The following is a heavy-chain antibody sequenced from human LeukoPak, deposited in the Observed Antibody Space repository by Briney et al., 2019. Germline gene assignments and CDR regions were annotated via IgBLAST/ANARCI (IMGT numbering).Heavy chain of an antibody. J-gene: IGHJ4*02. Sequence: PSETLSLTCAVSGGSITSGRYYWGWIRQPPGKGLEWIGSVYYSGSTSYNPSLKSRVTISVDTSNNQFSLRLSSVTAADTAMYYCATNTSNTAFDYWGPGTLVTVSS. CDR3: ATNTSNTAFDY. D-gene: IGHD4-11*01. V-gene: IGHV4-39*01. CDR2: VYYSGST. CDR1: GGSITSGRYY.